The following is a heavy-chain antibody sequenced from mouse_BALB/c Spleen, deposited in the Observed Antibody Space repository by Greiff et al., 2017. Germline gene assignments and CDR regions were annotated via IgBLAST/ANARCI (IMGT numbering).Heavy chain of an antibody. Sequence: EVQGVESGGGLVKPGGSLKLSCAASGFTFSSYAMSWVRQSPEKRLEWVAEISSGGSYTYYPDTVTGRFTISRDNAKNTLYLEMSSLRSEDTAMYYCARDKARAYWGQGTLVTVSA. V-gene: IGHV5-9-4*01. J-gene: IGHJ3*01. CDR3: ARDKARAY. CDR1: GFTFSSYA. CDR2: ISSGGSYT. D-gene: IGHD3-2*02.